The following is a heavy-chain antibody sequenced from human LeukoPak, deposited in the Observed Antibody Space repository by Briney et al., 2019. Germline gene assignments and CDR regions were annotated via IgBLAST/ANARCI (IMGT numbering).Heavy chain of an antibody. J-gene: IGHJ4*02. CDR3: ARHHKGGDSSGHYYVNYFDS. CDR2: IYYSGST. Sequence: PSETLSLTCTLAGGSSSSYYWGWIRQPPGKGLEWIGYIYYSGSTNNNPSLKSRVSMSVEMSRNQYSLKLSSVSAADTAVYYCARHHKGGDSSGHYYVNYFDSWGQGALVTVSS. D-gene: IGHD3-22*01. V-gene: IGHV4-59*08. CDR1: GGSSSSYY.